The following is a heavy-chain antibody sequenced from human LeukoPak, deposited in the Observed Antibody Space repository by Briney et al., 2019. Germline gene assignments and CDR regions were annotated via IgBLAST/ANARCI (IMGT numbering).Heavy chain of an antibody. V-gene: IGHV3-48*04. CDR1: GFSISTKY. CDR2: IRNSTNAK. Sequence: GGSLRLSCAASGFSISTKYMNWVRQAPGKGLEWVSYIRNSTNAKYYADSVRGRFTISRDNAKNSLYLQMNSLRAEDTAVYYCARAGGHRNGGYDYWGQGTLVTVSS. J-gene: IGHJ4*02. CDR3: ARAGGHRNGGYDY. D-gene: IGHD5-12*01.